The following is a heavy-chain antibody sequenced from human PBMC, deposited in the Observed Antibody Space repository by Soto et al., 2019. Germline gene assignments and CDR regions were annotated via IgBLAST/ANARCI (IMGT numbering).Heavy chain of an antibody. V-gene: IGHV4-61*01. Sequence: TSETLSLTCTVSGGSVSSGSYYWSWIRQPPGKGLEWIGYIYYSESTSYNPSLKSRVTISVDTSKNQFSLKLSSVTAADTAVYYCAAIYGDYLYYFDYWGQGTLVTVSS. D-gene: IGHD4-17*01. CDR1: GGSVSSGSYY. CDR2: IYYSEST. J-gene: IGHJ4*02. CDR3: AAIYGDYLYYFDY.